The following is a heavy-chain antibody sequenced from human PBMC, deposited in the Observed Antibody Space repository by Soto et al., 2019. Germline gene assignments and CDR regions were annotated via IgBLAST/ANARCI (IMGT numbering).Heavy chain of an antibody. V-gene: IGHV4-31*03. J-gene: IGHJ4*02. Sequence: QVQLQESGPGLVKPSQTLSLTCTVSGGSISSGGYYWSWIRQHPGKGLEWIGYIYYSGSTYYNPSLKSRVTISVDTSKNRFSLKLSSVTAADTAVYYCARDTAKWFGELGYFDYWGQGTLVTVSS. CDR2: IYYSGST. CDR3: ARDTAKWFGELGYFDY. D-gene: IGHD3-10*01. CDR1: GGSISSGGYY.